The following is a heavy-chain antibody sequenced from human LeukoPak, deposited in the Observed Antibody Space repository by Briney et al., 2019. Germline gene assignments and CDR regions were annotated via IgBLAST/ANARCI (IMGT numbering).Heavy chain of an antibody. CDR3: ARRAGAYSHPYDY. V-gene: IGHV3-7*03. D-gene: IGHD4/OR15-4a*01. J-gene: IGHJ4*02. CDR1: GFTFSSYW. Sequence: GGSLRLSCAASGFTFSSYWMSWVRQAPGKGLEWVANIKQDGSDKYYVDSVKGRFTISRDNSKNTLYLQMNSLRAEDTAVYYCARRAGAYSHPYDYWGQGTLVTVSS. CDR2: IKQDGSDK.